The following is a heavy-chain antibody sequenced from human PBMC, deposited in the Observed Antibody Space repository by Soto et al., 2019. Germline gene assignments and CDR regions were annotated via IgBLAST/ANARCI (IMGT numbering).Heavy chain of an antibody. CDR2: ISFDGSNE. CDR3: ARPAATVIFYSGMDV. CDR1: GFTFSDYA. J-gene: IGHJ6*02. D-gene: IGHD4-17*01. V-gene: IGHV3-30-3*01. Sequence: GGSLRLSCAASGFTFSDYALHWVRQAPGKGLEWVAIISFDGSNEHYADSVQGRFTISRDNSENTLYLQMNSLRADDTAVYYCARPAATVIFYSGMDVWGQGTTVTVSS.